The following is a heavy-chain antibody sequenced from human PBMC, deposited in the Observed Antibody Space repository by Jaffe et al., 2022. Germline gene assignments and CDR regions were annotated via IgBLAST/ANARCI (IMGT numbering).Heavy chain of an antibody. V-gene: IGHV1-3*01. D-gene: IGHD4-17*01. J-gene: IGHJ4*02. Sequence: QVQLVQSGAEVKKPGASVKVSCKASGYTFTSYAMHWVRQAPGQRLEWMGWINAGNGNTKYSQKFQGRVTITRDTSASTAYMELSSLRSEDTAVYYCARVDRYGDYPVLDYWGQGTLVTVSS. CDR1: GYTFTSYA. CDR2: INAGNGNT. CDR3: ARVDRYGDYPVLDY.